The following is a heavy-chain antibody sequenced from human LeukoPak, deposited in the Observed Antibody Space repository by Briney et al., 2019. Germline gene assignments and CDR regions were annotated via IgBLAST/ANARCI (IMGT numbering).Heavy chain of an antibody. CDR1: GGSISSGSYY. Sequence: SQTLSLTCTVSGGSISSGSYYWSWIRQPAGKGLEWIGYIYYSGSTNYNPSLKSRVTISVDTSKNQFSLKLSSVTAADTAVYYCARDSGYGDYPGDYWGQGTLVTVSS. J-gene: IGHJ4*02. CDR3: ARDSGYGDYPGDY. D-gene: IGHD4-17*01. V-gene: IGHV4-61*10. CDR2: IYYSGST.